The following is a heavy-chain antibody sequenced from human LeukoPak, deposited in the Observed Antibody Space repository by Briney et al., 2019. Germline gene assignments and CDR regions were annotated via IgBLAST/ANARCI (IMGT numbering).Heavy chain of an antibody. V-gene: IGHV3-74*01. J-gene: IGHJ4*02. D-gene: IGHD6-13*01. CDR3: ARDGLAAARDY. Sequence: PGGSLRLSCAASGFTFSRYWMHWVRQAPGKGPVWVSRINTDGSGTSYADSVKGRFTISRDNAKNTLYLQMNSLRAEDTAVYYCARDGLAAARDYWGQGTLVTVSS. CDR1: GFTFSRYW. CDR2: INTDGSGT.